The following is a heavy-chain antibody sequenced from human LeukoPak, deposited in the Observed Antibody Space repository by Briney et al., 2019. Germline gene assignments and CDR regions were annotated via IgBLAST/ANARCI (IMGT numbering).Heavy chain of an antibody. CDR3: SREMDGSGSSPFTY. D-gene: IGHD3-10*01. CDR2: ISAYSGNT. Sequence: AALKVSCKAPGYTFTSYGICRVRQGPGQGLGWMWWISAYSGNTNTTQKLQGRVTVTTDTSASTAYMELRSLRSDVTAMYYCSREMDGSGSSPFTYWGKGTLVT. CDR1: GYTFTSYG. J-gene: IGHJ4*02. V-gene: IGHV1-18*04.